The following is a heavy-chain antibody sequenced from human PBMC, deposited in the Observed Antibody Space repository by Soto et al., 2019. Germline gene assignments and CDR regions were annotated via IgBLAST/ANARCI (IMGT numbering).Heavy chain of an antibody. CDR1: GDSFSSSNW. CDR2: ILHTGHT. V-gene: IGHV4-4*02. J-gene: IGHJ4*02. D-gene: IGHD2-15*01. CDR3: ARSPRRVGGKWYLDD. Sequence: QVQLQESGPGLVQPSGNLSLTCSVSGDSFSSSNWWAWVRHPPGKGLEWIGDILHTGHTDYGQSLVNRFTISVDTSKKEFSLKLTSVTANYTAVYYCARSPRRVGGKWYLDDWGPGALVTVSS.